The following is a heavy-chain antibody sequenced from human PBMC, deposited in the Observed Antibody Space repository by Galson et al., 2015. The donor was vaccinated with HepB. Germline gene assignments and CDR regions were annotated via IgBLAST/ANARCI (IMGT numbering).Heavy chain of an antibody. CDR1: GFTFSSYA. J-gene: IGHJ3*02. CDR3: VRVKGRLVRGVITSGDAFDI. V-gene: IGHV3-21*01. D-gene: IGHD3-10*01. Sequence: YLRLSCAASGFTFSSYAMSWVRQAPGKGLEGVSSISISSSYIYYADSVNGRFFISRDNAKNSLYLQMNSLRAEETAVYYCVRVKGRLVRGVITSGDAFDIWGQGTMVTVSS. CDR2: ISISSSYI.